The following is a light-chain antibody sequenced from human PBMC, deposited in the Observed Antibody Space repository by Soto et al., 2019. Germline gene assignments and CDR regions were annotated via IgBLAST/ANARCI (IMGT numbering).Light chain of an antibody. CDR2: AAS. V-gene: IGKV1-9*01. J-gene: IGKJ2*01. CDR3: QQLNSHPYT. CDR1: QGISTY. Sequence: DLQLTQSPSFLSASVGDRVTITCRASQGISTYLAWYQQKPGKAPKLLIYAASTLQSGVPSRFSGSGSGTEFTLTISSLQPEDFATYFCQQLNSHPYTFGQGTKLEIK.